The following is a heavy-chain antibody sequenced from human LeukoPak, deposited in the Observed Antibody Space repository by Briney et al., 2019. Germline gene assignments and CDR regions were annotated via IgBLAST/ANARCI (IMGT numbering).Heavy chain of an antibody. CDR3: ARGSSGFNGGAFDI. Sequence: SETLYLTCAVYGGSFSVYYWSRIRQPPGKGLEWIGEINHSGSTNYNPSLKSRVTISVDTSKNQFSLKLSSVTAADTAVYYCARGSSGFNGGAFDIRGQGTMVTVSS. D-gene: IGHD6-19*01. J-gene: IGHJ3*02. V-gene: IGHV4-34*01. CDR1: GGSFSVYY. CDR2: INHSGST.